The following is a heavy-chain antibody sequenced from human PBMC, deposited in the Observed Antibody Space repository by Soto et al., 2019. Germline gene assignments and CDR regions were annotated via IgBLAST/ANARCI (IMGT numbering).Heavy chain of an antibody. CDR1: GGSFSGYY. J-gene: IGHJ5*02. CDR2: INHSGST. CDR3: ARWEQLVQVSRTQTNWFDP. V-gene: IGHV4-34*01. Sequence: SETLSLTCAVYGGSFSGYYWSWIRQPPGKGLEWIGEINHSGSTNYNPSLKSRVTISVDTSKNQFSLKLSSVTAADTAVYYCARWEQLVQVSRTQTNWFDPWGQGTLVTVSS. D-gene: IGHD6-6*01.